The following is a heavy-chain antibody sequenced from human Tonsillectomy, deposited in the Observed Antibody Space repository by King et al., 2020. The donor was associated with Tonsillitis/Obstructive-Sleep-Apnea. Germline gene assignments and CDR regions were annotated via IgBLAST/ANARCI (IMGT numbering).Heavy chain of an antibody. V-gene: IGHV3-30*01. CDR1: GFNFSTYA. CDR2: ISYDGSNR. Sequence: QLVQSGGGVVQPGRSLRLSCAASGFNFSTYAMHWVRQAPGKGLEWVAVISYDGSNRYYADSVKGRFTISRDNSKNTLYLQMNSLRAEDTAVYYRARDDPYYYYMDVWGKGTTVTVSS. CDR3: ARDDPYYYYMDV. J-gene: IGHJ6*03.